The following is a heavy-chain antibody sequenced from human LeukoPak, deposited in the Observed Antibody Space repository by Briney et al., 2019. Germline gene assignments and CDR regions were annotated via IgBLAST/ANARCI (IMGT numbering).Heavy chain of an antibody. J-gene: IGHJ4*02. CDR3: AREWGGLKTKPIDY. CDR1: GASINISKW. CDR2: IYHSGST. D-gene: IGHD3-10*01. Sequence: PSGTLSLTCAVSGASINISKWWSWVRQPPGKGLEWIGEIYHSGSTNYNPSFKSRVTLLVDKSKNLLSLKLNSVTAADTAVYYCAREWGGLKTKPIDYWGQGTLVTVSS. V-gene: IGHV4-4*02.